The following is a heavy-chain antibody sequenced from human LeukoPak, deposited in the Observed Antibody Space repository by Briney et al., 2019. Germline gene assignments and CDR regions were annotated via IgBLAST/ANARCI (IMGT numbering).Heavy chain of an antibody. Sequence: KPSETLSLTCAVYGGSFSDYYWSWIRQPPGKGLEWIGEIDHSGSTNYNPSLKSRVTISADTSKNQFSLKLSSVTAADTAVYYCARHEEEDGYNAKTFDYWGQGTLVTVSS. CDR2: IDHSGST. CDR1: GGSFSDYY. J-gene: IGHJ4*02. CDR3: ARHEEEDGYNAKTFDY. D-gene: IGHD5-24*01. V-gene: IGHV4-34*01.